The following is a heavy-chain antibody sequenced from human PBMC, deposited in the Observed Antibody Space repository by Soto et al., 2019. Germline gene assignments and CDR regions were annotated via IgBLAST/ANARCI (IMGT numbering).Heavy chain of an antibody. CDR1: GGTFSSFT. CDR3: AKDRRADWESYYYYAMDV. CDR2: IIPIYGTA. D-gene: IGHD1-26*01. V-gene: IGHV1-69*13. J-gene: IGHJ6*02. Sequence: ASVKVSCKASGGTFSSFTINWVRQAPGQGLEWMGGIIPIYGTANYAQKFQGRVTITADASTMTAYMELSSLRSEDTAVYYCAKDRRADWESYYYYAMDVWGQGTTVTVSS.